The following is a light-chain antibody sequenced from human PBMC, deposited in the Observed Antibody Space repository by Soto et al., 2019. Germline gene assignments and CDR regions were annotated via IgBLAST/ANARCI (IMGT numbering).Light chain of an antibody. CDR1: QNITNF. J-gene: IGKJ3*01. CDR3: QQSYRSPLN. CDR2: DTS. Sequence: DIQMTQSPLSLSASVGESVTITCRASQNITNFLNWYQQKPGKPPRLLIFDTSNLQSGVPSRFRGSRSQTDFSLTISGLQPDDFATYICQQSYRSPLNFGPGTRVA. V-gene: IGKV1-39*01.